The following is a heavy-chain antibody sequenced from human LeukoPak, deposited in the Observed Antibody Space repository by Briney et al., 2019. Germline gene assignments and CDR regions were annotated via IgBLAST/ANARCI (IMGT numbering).Heavy chain of an antibody. V-gene: IGHV1-46*01. CDR3: ARAGYDSSGSPPFFDY. CDR2: INPSGGST. CDR1: GYTFTSYY. J-gene: IGHJ4*02. Sequence: ASVKVSCKASGYTFTSYYMHWVRQAPGQGLEWMGIINPSGGSTSYAQKFQGRVTMTRDMSTSTVYMELSSLRSEDTAVYYCARAGYDSSGSPPFFDYWGQGTLVTGSS. D-gene: IGHD3-22*01.